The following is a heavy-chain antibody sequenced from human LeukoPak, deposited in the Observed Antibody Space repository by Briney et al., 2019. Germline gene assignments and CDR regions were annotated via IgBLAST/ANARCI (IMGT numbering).Heavy chain of an antibody. CDR1: GFTFSIYA. CDR2: INDGGGDT. Sequence: GGSLRLSCAASGFTFSIYAMSWVRLAPGKGLKWVSTINDGGGDTYYADSVRGRFTISRDNSEGTLFLQMNSLRAEDTAMYYCGGYISGFYDYWGQGTLVTVSS. D-gene: IGHD6-19*01. V-gene: IGHV3-23*01. J-gene: IGHJ4*02. CDR3: GGYISGFYDY.